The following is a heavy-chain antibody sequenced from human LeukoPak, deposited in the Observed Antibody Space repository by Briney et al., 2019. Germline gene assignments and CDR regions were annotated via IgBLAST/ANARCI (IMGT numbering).Heavy chain of an antibody. CDR2: ISPSGGST. J-gene: IGHJ4*02. V-gene: IGHV1-46*01. Sequence: ASVKVSCKAFGYTFTSNYMHWVRQAPGQGPEWMGVISPSGGSTTYAQKFQGRVTLTRDMSTSTDYLELSSLRSEDTAVYYCARGRRNAGSGWYVLGYWGQGTLVTVSS. D-gene: IGHD6-19*01. CDR1: GYTFTSNY. CDR3: ARGRRNAGSGWYVLGY.